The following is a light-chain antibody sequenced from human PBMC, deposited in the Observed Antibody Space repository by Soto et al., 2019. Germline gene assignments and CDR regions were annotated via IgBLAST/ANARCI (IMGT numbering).Light chain of an antibody. Sequence: AIQLTQSPSSLSASVGDRVTITCRASQGISSALAWYQRKPGKAPKLLIYDASSLESGVPSRFSGSGSGTDFTLTISSLQTEDFATYYCQQFNSYPLTFGGGTKVDIK. CDR1: QGISSA. J-gene: IGKJ4*01. CDR3: QQFNSYPLT. V-gene: IGKV1-13*02. CDR2: DAS.